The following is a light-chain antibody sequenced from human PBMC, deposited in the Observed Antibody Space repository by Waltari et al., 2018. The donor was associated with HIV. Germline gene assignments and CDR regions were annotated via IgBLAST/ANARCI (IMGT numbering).Light chain of an antibody. J-gene: IGKJ2*01. CDR1: QRFSRSY. CDR2: EAY. CDR3: QQYGTLYT. Sequence: EIVLTQSPGTLSLSLGERATISCRDSQRFSRSYLAWYQQKPGQAPRLLIYEAYSRATGIAGSCGGSGAGTDFTLTISRLEPEDSAVYYCQQYGTLYTFGQGTKLEIK. V-gene: IGKV3-20*01.